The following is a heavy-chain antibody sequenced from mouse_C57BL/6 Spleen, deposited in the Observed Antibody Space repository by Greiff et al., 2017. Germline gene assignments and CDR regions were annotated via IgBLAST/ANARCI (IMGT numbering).Heavy chain of an antibody. D-gene: IGHD1-1*01. CDR1: GYAFSSYW. CDR3: ARRGTTVVDWYFDV. CDR2: LYPGDGDT. J-gene: IGHJ1*03. Sequence: QVQLQQSGAELVKPGASVKISCKASGYAFSSYWMNWVKQRPGKGLEWIGQLYPGDGDTNYNGKFKGKATLTADKSSSTAYMQLSSLTSEDSAVYFCARRGTTVVDWYFDVWGTGTTVTVSS. V-gene: IGHV1-80*01.